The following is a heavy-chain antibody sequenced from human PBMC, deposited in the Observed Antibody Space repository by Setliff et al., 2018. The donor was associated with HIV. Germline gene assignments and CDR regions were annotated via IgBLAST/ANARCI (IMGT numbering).Heavy chain of an antibody. Sequence: GGSLRLSCAASGFTFNNAWMTWVRQAPGKGLEWVGHIKSKTDGGTTDYAAPVKGRFTISRDDSKTTLYLQMNSLRAEDTAVYYCAKPDTAMVISYFDYWGQGTLVTVS. V-gene: IGHV3-15*01. CDR2: IKSKTDGGTT. CDR3: AKPDTAMVISYFDY. D-gene: IGHD5-18*01. J-gene: IGHJ4*02. CDR1: GFTFNNAW.